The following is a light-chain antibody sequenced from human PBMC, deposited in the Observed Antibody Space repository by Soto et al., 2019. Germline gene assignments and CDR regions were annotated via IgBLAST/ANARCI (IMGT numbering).Light chain of an antibody. CDR1: QSVSSNY. Sequence: LSLSPGERATLSCRASQSVSSNYLAWYQQKPGQAPKLLIYGATSRATGIPDMFSGSGSGTDFTLTFSRLEPQDFAVYYCQQYGSSSWTFGQGTKVDIK. V-gene: IGKV3-20*01. J-gene: IGKJ1*01. CDR2: GAT. CDR3: QQYGSSSWT.